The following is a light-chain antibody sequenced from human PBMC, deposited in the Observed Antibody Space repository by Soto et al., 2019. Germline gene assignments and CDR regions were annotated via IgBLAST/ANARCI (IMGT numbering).Light chain of an antibody. CDR1: SSDIGGYNY. CDR3: SSYAGNNNLV. Sequence: QSVLTQPASVSGSPGQSIAISCTGTSSDIGGYNYVSWYQQQPGKAPKIMIYAVSERPSGVPDRFSGSKSGNTASLTVSGLQSEDEADYYCSSYAGNNNLVFGGGTKLTVL. CDR2: AVS. V-gene: IGLV2-8*01. J-gene: IGLJ2*01.